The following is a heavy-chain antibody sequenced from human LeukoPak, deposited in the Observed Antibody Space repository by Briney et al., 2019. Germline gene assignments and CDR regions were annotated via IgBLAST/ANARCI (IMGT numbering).Heavy chain of an antibody. CDR3: ARAIGRYSSSWSFDY. D-gene: IGHD6-13*01. CDR1: GFTFSSYG. Sequence: GGSLRLSCAASGFTFSSYGMHWVRQAPGKGLEWVAVIWYDGSNKYYADSVKGRFTISRDNSKNTLYLQMNSLRAEDTAVYYCARAIGRYSSSWSFDYWGQGTLVTVSS. CDR2: IWYDGSNK. J-gene: IGHJ4*02. V-gene: IGHV3-33*01.